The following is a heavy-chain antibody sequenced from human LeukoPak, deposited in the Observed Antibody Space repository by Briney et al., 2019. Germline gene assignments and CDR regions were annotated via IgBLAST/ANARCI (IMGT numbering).Heavy chain of an antibody. D-gene: IGHD3-3*01. J-gene: IGHJ4*02. CDR1: GYTFTGYY. CDR2: INPNSGGT. V-gene: IGHV1-2*02. CDR3: GRDWELRFHQGGLDY. Sequence: ASVKVSCKASGYTFTGYYMHWVRQAPGQGLEWMGWINPNSGGTNYAQKFQGRVTMTSDTSISTAYMELSGLRSDDTAVYYCGRDWELRFHQGGLDYWGQGALVTVSS.